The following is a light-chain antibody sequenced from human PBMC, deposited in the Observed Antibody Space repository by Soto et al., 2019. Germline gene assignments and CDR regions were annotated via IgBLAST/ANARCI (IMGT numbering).Light chain of an antibody. CDR3: QQYNSYS. J-gene: IGKJ1*01. CDR1: QSVSSN. V-gene: IGKV3-15*01. Sequence: MTQSPSTLSASVGDRVTLTCRASQSVSSNLAWYQQKPGQAPRLLIYGASTRATGIPARFSGSGSGTEFTLTISSLQPDDFATYYCQQYNSYSFGQGTKVDI. CDR2: GAS.